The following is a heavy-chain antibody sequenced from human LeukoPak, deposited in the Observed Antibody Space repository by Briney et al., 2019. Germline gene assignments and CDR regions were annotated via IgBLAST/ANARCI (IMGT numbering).Heavy chain of an antibody. Sequence: GAAVKVSCKTSGYTFSSYAITWLRQTPGQGLEWMGWIRPYNDDTNYAQNFQARVAMTADTSMKTVYMELRSLTSDDTAVYFCAREGSYGDYLTLDYWGQGTLVTVSS. V-gene: IGHV1-18*04. CDR1: GYTFSSYA. D-gene: IGHD4-17*01. CDR2: IRPYNDDT. J-gene: IGHJ4*02. CDR3: AREGSYGDYLTLDY.